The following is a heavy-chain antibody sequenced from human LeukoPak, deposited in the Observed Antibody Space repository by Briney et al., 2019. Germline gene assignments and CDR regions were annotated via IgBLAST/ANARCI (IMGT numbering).Heavy chain of an antibody. Sequence: PSETLSLTCAVYGASFSGYHWSWIRQPPGQGLEWIAEINNSGTTNYNPSLKGRVTISVDTSKNQFSLRLSSVTAADTAVYYCASSRGYTSGLWYYYMDVWGKGTTVTVSS. J-gene: IGHJ6*03. V-gene: IGHV4-34*01. CDR2: INNSGTT. CDR3: ASSRGYTSGLWYYYMDV. D-gene: IGHD6-25*01. CDR1: GASFSGYH.